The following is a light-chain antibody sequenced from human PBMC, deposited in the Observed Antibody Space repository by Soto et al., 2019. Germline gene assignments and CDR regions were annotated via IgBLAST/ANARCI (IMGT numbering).Light chain of an antibody. Sequence: QSVLTQSSSASASLGSSVKLTCTLSSGHSSYIIAWHQQQPGKAPRYLMKLEGSGSYNKGSGVPDRFSGSSSGADRYLTISELQFEDEADYYCETWDSNSHWVFGGGTKLTVL. J-gene: IGLJ3*02. CDR2: LEGSGSY. V-gene: IGLV4-60*02. CDR3: ETWDSNSHWV. CDR1: SGHSSYI.